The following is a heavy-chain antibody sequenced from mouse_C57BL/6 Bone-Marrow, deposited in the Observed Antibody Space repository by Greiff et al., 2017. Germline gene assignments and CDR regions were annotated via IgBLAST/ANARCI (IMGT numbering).Heavy chain of an antibody. CDR3: ARMGGWLLRWYFDV. CDR2: IYPGSGNT. D-gene: IGHD2-3*01. CDR1: GYTFTDYY. J-gene: IGHJ1*03. Sequence: QVQLQQSGAELVRPGASVKLSCKASGYTFTDYYINWVKQRPGQGLEWIARIYPGSGNTYYNEKFKGKATLTAEKSSSTAYMQLSSLTSEDSAVYFCARMGGWLLRWYFDVGGTGTTVTVSS. V-gene: IGHV1-76*01.